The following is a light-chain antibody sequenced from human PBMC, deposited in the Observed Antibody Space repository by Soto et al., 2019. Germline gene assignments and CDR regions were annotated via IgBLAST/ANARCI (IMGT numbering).Light chain of an antibody. CDR3: ETWDSNTHTV. CDR2: LEGSGSY. Sequence: QPVLTQSSSASASLGSSVKLTCTLSSGHSSYIIAWHQQQPGKAPRYLMKLEGSGSYNKGSGVPDRFSGSSSGADRYLTIANLQLEDEADYYWETWDSNTHTVFGGGTKLTVL. J-gene: IGLJ3*02. V-gene: IGLV4-60*02. CDR1: SGHSSYI.